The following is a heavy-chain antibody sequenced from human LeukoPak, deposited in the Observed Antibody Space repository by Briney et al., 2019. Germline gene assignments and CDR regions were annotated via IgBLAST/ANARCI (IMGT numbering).Heavy chain of an antibody. J-gene: IGHJ4*02. D-gene: IGHD5-18*01. V-gene: IGHV4-39*07. CDR1: GGSISSSRYY. CDR3: ARSGGAMVTLFDY. Sequence: SEILSLTCTVSGGSISSSRYYWGWIRQPPGKGLEWIGEINHSGSTNYNPSLKSRVTISVDTSKNQFSLKLSSVTAADTAVYYCARSGGAMVTLFDYWDQGTLVTVSS. CDR2: INHSGST.